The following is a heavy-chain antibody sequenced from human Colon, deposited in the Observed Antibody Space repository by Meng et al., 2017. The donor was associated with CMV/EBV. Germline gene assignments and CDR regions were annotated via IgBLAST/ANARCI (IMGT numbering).Heavy chain of an antibody. CDR3: ARAAAAGEYYFDY. CDR2: IYYSGST. Sequence: QVQGPGPGRVKPSAPLSLTCTVSGCSISSSSYYWGWIRQPPGKGLEWIGSIYYSGSTYYNPSLKSRVTISVDTSKNQFSLKLSSVTAADTAVYYCARAAAAGEYYFDYWGQGTLVTVSS. D-gene: IGHD6-13*01. V-gene: IGHV4-39*07. CDR1: GCSISSSSYY. J-gene: IGHJ4*02.